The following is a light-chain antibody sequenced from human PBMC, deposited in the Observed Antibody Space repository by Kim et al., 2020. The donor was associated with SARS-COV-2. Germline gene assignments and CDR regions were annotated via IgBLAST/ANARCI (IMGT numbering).Light chain of an antibody. Sequence: VSPGERATLSCRASQSVNSNLAWYQQKPGQAPRLLIYGAFTRATGIPARFSGSGSGTEFSLTISSLQSEDFAVYYCQQYNNWSPYTFGQGTKLEI. CDR3: QQYNNWSPYT. CDR2: GAF. CDR1: QSVNSN. V-gene: IGKV3-15*01. J-gene: IGKJ2*01.